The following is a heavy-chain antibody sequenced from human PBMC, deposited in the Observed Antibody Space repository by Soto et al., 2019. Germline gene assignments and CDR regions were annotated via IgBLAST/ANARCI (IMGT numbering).Heavy chain of an antibody. J-gene: IGHJ3*02. Sequence: GGSLRLSCAASGFTFSSYAMSWVRQAPGKGLEWVSAISGSGGSTYYPGSVKGRFTISRDNSKNTLYLQMNSLTAEDTAVYYCTKDRGGGSGVSALDIWGQGTMVTVSS. CDR2: ISGSGGST. V-gene: IGHV3-23*01. CDR1: GFTFSSYA. D-gene: IGHD2-15*01. CDR3: TKDRGGGSGVSALDI.